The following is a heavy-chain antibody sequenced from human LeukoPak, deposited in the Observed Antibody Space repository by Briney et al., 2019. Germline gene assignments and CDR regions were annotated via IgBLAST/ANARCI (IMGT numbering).Heavy chain of an antibody. D-gene: IGHD3-10*01. CDR3: ARARFGGYYYYYGMDV. CDR2: IYYSGST. J-gene: IGHJ6*02. CDR1: GGSISSSSYY. V-gene: IGHV4-39*01. Sequence: PSETLSLTCTVSGGSISSSSYYWGWIRQPPGKGLEWIGSIYYSGSTYYNPSLESRATISVDTSKNQFSLKLTSVTAADTAVYYCARARFGGYYYYYGMDVWGQGTTVTVSS.